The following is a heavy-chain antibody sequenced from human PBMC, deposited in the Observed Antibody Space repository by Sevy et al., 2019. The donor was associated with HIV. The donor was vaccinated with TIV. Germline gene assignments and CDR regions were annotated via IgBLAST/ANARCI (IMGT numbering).Heavy chain of an antibody. CDR3: ARRILVTNHLRRGMHDC. V-gene: IGHV4-39*01. CDR1: GGSINNNNYY. J-gene: IGHJ4*02. D-gene: IGHD2-8*02. CDR2: LYYSGGT. Sequence: SETLSLTCTVSGGSINNNNYYWGWIRQPPGKGMEWIGSLYYSGGTYYNPSLKSRVTISVDASKNQFSLRLTSVTAADTAVYYCARRILVTNHLRRGMHDCRGRGALVTVSS.